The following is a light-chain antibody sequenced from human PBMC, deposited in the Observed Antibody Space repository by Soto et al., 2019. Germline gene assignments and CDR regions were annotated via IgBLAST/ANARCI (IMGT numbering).Light chain of an antibody. V-gene: IGKV4-1*01. J-gene: IGKJ2*01. Sequence: DIVMTQSPDSLAVSLGERATINCKSSRSILYSSNTKNYLAWYQQQPGQPPKLLIYWASTRESGVPDRFSGSGSGTDFTPTITSLQAEDVAVYYYQQYYSSPYTFGHGTKVEIK. CDR2: WAS. CDR3: QQYYSSPYT. CDR1: RSILYSSNTKNY.